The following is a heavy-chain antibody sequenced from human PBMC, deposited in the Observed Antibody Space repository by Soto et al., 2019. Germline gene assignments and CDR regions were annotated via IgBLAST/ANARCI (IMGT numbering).Heavy chain of an antibody. V-gene: IGHV4-31*03. CDR2: IYYSGST. CDR1: GGSISSGGYY. J-gene: IGHJ5*02. CDR3: ARSVFP. Sequence: QVQLQESGPGLVKPSQTLSLTCTVSGGSISSGGYYWNWIRQHPGKGLDWIGYIYYSGSTYYNPSLRCRVTISVDTSKYQFSLKLISVTAADTAVYCCARSVFPWGKGTLVTVSS.